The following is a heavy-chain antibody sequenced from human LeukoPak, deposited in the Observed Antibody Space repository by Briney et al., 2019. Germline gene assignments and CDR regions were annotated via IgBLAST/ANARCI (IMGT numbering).Heavy chain of an antibody. D-gene: IGHD2-21*02. J-gene: IGHJ5*02. Sequence: ASVKVSCKASGYAFTSYAMHWVRQAPGQRLEWMGWINAGNGNTKYSQKFQGRVTITRDTSASTAYMELSSLRSEDTAVYYCARFEGDCVGWFDPWGQGTLVTVSS. V-gene: IGHV1-3*01. CDR2: INAGNGNT. CDR3: ARFEGDCVGWFDP. CDR1: GYAFTSYA.